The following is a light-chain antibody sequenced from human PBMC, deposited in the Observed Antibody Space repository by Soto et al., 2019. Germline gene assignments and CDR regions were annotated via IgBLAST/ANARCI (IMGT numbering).Light chain of an antibody. Sequence: QSVLTQPPSASVTPGQWVTISCSGSSSNIGNNYVFWYQQFPGMAPKLLIYRNNQRPSGVPDRFSGSKSGTSASLAIAGLRSEDESDYYCASWDVSLNGPVFGGGTKVTVL. CDR3: ASWDVSLNGPV. V-gene: IGLV1-47*01. J-gene: IGLJ3*02. CDR2: RNN. CDR1: SSNIGNNY.